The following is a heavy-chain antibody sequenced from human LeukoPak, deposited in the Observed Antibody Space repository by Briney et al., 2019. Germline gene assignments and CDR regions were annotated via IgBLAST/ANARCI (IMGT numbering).Heavy chain of an antibody. V-gene: IGHV3-23*01. CDR3: AKGGGWITMVRGVRSDAFDI. CDR1: GFTFSSYA. Sequence: GGSLRLSCAASGFTFSSYAMSWVHQAPGKGLEWVSAISGSGGSTYYADSVKGRFTISRDNSKNTLYLQMNSLRAEDTAVYYCAKGGGWITMVRGVRSDAFDIWGQGTMVTVSS. CDR2: ISGSGGST. D-gene: IGHD3-10*01. J-gene: IGHJ3*02.